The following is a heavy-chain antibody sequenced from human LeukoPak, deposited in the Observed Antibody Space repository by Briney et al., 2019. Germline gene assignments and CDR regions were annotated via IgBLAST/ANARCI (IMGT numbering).Heavy chain of an antibody. V-gene: IGHV4-4*02. CDR1: GGSISSNNW. CDR2: IYHSGSP. D-gene: IGHD1-1*01. J-gene: IGHJ4*02. CDR3: ARVNINNWHSCDY. Sequence: SGTLSLTCAVSGGSISSNNWWGWVRQPPGKGLEWIGEIYHSGSPNYNPSLKSRVTISVDKSRNHFSLNLSSVTASDTAVYYCARVNINNWHSCDYWGQGTLVTVSS.